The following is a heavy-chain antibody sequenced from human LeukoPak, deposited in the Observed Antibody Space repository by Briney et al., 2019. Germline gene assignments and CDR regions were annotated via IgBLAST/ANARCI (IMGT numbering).Heavy chain of an antibody. CDR1: GFTLSGYS. CDR2: ISSSGSAI. V-gene: IGHV3-48*04. D-gene: IGHD6-13*01. J-gene: IGHJ4*02. CDR3: ARGSGSSWYFYFDY. Sequence: GGSLRLSCAASGFTLSGYSMNWVRQAPGRGLEWGSYISSSGSAIYYADSVKGRFTISRDNAKNSLYLQMNSLRAEVTALYYCARGSGSSWYFYFDYWGQGTLVTVSS.